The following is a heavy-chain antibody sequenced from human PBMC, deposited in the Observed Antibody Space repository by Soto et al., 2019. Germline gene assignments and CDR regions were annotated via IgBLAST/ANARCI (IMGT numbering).Heavy chain of an antibody. CDR1: GGSFSGYY. V-gene: IGHV4-34*01. Sequence: SETLSLTCAVYGGSFSGYYWSWIRQPPGKGLEWIGEINHSGSTNYNPSLKSRVTISVDTSKNQFSLKLSSVTAADTAVYYCARGGRHYYDSSGYYYPRPFDYWGQGTLVTVPS. D-gene: IGHD3-22*01. CDR3: ARGGRHYYDSSGYYYPRPFDY. CDR2: INHSGST. J-gene: IGHJ4*02.